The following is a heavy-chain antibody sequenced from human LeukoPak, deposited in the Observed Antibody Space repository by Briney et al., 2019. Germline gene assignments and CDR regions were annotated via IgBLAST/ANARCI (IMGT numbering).Heavy chain of an antibody. V-gene: IGHV1-18*01. D-gene: IGHD6-13*01. CDR1: GYTFTSYG. Sequence: ASAKVSCKASGYTFTSYGISWVRQAPGQGLEWMGWISAYNGNTNYAQKLQGRVTMTTDTSTSTAYMELRSLRSDDTAVYYCARDEDPGYSSSWIDYWGQGTLVTVSS. CDR3: ARDEDPGYSSSWIDY. CDR2: ISAYNGNT. J-gene: IGHJ4*02.